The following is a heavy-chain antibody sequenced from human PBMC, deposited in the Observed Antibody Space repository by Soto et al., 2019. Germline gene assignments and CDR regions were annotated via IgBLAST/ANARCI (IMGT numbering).Heavy chain of an antibody. J-gene: IGHJ5*02. Sequence: SQTLSLTCAISGDSVTSNSAAWNWIRQSPSRGLEWLGRTYYRSKWYSDYAASVKSRIIINADTSKNQFSLQLNYVTPEDTAVFYCARDQGTIGWSALASWGQGTLVTVSS. V-gene: IGHV6-1*01. D-gene: IGHD2-2*01. CDR3: ARDQGTIGWSALAS. CDR1: GDSVTSNSAA. CDR2: TYYRSKWYS.